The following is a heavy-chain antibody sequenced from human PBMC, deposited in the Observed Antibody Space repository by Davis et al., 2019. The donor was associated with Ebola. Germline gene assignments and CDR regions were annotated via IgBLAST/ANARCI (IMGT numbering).Heavy chain of an antibody. V-gene: IGHV1-46*01. CDR3: ARDGVYGGNTVVFDY. D-gene: IGHD4-23*01. Sequence: ASVKVSCKASGYTFTSYYMHWVRQAPGQGLEWMGIINPSGGSTSYAQKFRGRVTMTRDTSTSTVYMELSSLRSEDTAVYYCARDGVYGGNTVVFDYWGQGTLVTVSS. CDR2: INPSGGST. CDR1: GYTFTSYY. J-gene: IGHJ4*02.